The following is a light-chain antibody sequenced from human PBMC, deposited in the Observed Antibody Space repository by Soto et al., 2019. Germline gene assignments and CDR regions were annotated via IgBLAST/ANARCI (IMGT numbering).Light chain of an antibody. Sequence: QSFRTQPPSASGSPGQSVTISCTGTKNDIGVYDFVSWYQHHPGKAPRLIIYEVVQRPSGVPDRFSGSKSGNTASLTVSGLQAADEADYFCKSYAGSNTYVLGSGTKV. CDR1: KNDIGVYDF. J-gene: IGLJ1*01. CDR3: KSYAGSNTYV. CDR2: EVV. V-gene: IGLV2-8*01.